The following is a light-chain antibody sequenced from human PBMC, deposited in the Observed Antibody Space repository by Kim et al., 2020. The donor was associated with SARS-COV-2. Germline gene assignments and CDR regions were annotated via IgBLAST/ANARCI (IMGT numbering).Light chain of an antibody. J-gene: IGLJ3*02. Sequence: QSAAIPCTGTSSDVGSYNRVSWYQQPPGTAPEPMIYGVSNRPSGVPDRFSGSKSGNTASLTISGLQAEDEADYYCSSYTSSSTTWVFGGGTQLTVL. V-gene: IGLV2-18*02. CDR1: SSDVGSYNR. CDR2: GVS. CDR3: SSYTSSSTTWV.